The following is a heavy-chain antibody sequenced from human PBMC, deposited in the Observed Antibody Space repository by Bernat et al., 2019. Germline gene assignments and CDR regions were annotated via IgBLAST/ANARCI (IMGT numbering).Heavy chain of an antibody. CDR3: AKEAGYCSGGSCYSSEYYGMDV. D-gene: IGHD2-15*01. CDR2: ISYDGSNK. Sequence: QVQLVESGGGVVQPGRSLRLSCAASGFTFSSYGMHWVRQAPGKGLEWVAVISYDGSNKYYADSVKGRFTISRDNSKNTLYLQMNSLRAEDTAVYYWAKEAGYCSGGSCYSSEYYGMDVWGQGTTVTVSS. CDR1: GFTFSSYG. J-gene: IGHJ6*02. V-gene: IGHV3-30*18.